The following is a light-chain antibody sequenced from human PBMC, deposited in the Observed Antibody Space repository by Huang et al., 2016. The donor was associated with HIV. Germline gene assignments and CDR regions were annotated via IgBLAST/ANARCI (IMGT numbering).Light chain of an antibody. J-gene: IGKJ4*01. V-gene: IGKV1-27*01. Sequence: DIQMTQSPSSLSASVGDRVTITCRASQDISNYLAWYQQKPGKVPKFLIYAASTLQAGVPSRFSGSGSWTGLTLTVSSLQAEDVATYYFQKYNSAPLTFGGGTKVEIK. CDR2: AAS. CDR1: QDISNY. CDR3: QKYNSAPLT.